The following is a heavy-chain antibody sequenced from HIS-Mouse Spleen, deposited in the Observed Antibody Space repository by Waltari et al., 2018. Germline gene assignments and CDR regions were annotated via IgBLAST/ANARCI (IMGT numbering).Heavy chain of an antibody. Sequence: QVQLVQSGAEVKKPGASVKVSCKASGYTFTSYDINWVRQATGQGLEGMGWMNPNRGNTGYAQKFQGRVTMTRNTSISTAYMELSSLRSEDTAVYYCARGHDYSNYFDYWGQGTLVTVSS. CDR1: GYTFTSYD. J-gene: IGHJ4*02. V-gene: IGHV1-8*01. CDR3: ARGHDYSNYFDY. D-gene: IGHD4-4*01. CDR2: MNPNRGNT.